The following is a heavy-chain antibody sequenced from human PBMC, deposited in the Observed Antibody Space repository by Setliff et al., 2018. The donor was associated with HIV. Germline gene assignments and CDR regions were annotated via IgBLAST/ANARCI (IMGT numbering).Heavy chain of an antibody. J-gene: IGHJ4*02. CDR3: ARLFSGSPGDY. D-gene: IGHD3-10*01. CDR2: IYYSGSS. Sequence: TLSLTCTASGCSITSSSNYWGWIRQPPGKGLEWIGSIYYSGSSYYNPSLKSRVTISVDTSKNQFSLKLSAVTAPDTAVYYCARLFSGSPGDYWGQGTLVTVSS. V-gene: IGHV4-39*01. CDR1: GCSITSSSNY.